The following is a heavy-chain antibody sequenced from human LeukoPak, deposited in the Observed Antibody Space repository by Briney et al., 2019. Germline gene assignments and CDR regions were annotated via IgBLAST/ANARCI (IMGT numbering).Heavy chain of an antibody. CDR1: GYTFTIYD. J-gene: IGHJ5*02. V-gene: IGHV1-8*01. CDR2: MNPNSGNT. CDR3: ARVNYDFWSGYTYWFDP. D-gene: IGHD3-3*01. Sequence: ASVTVSFKASGYTFTIYDINWVRQATGQGLEWMGWMNPNSGNTGYAQKFQGRVTMTRNTSISTAYMELSSLRSEDTAVYYCARVNYDFWSGYTYWFDPWGQGTLVTVSS.